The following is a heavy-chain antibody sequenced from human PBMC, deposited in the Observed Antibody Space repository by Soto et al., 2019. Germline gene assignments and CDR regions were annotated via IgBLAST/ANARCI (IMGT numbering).Heavy chain of an antibody. J-gene: IGHJ4*02. V-gene: IGHV3-30*18. Sequence: SLRLSCAVSGFTFSNYGMHWVRQAPGKGLEWVSVISYDGSNKYYADSVKGRFTISRDDSNNTLYLQMNSLRAEDTAVYYCAKDRTAAARNFDYWGQGTPVTVSS. D-gene: IGHD6-13*01. CDR3: AKDRTAAARNFDY. CDR1: GFTFSNYG. CDR2: ISYDGSNK.